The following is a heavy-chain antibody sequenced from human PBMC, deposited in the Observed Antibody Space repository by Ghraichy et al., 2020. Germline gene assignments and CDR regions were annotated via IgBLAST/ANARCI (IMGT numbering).Heavy chain of an antibody. J-gene: IGHJ4*02. Sequence: LTCAASGFTFSSYWMSWVRQAPGKGLEWVANIKQDGSEKYYVDSVKGRFTISRDNAKNSLYLQMNSLRAEDTAVYYCAGDLLGGYCSSSGLDYWGQGTLVTVSS. CDR3: AGDLLGGYCSSSGLDY. CDR2: IKQDGSEK. V-gene: IGHV3-7*01. CDR1: GFTFSSYW. D-gene: IGHD6-6*01.